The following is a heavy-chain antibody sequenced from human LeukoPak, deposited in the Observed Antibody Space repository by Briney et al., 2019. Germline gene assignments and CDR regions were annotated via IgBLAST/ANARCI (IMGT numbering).Heavy chain of an antibody. CDR1: GFTFSSYA. CDR2: IQSKSSGGTT. J-gene: IGHJ4*02. Sequence: PGGSLRLSCAASGFTFSSYAMHWVRQAPGKGLEWVGRIQSKSSGGTTDYAAPVKGRFTISRDDSKIMLYLQMNSLKVEDTAIYYCATPPDWGQGTLVAVSS. V-gene: IGHV3-15*01. CDR3: ATPPD.